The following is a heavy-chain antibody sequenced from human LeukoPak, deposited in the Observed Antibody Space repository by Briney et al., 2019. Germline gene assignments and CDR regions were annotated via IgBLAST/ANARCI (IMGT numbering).Heavy chain of an antibody. CDR2: INPNSGGT. D-gene: IGHD1-26*01. Sequence: GASVKVSCKASGYTFTGYYMHWVRQAPGQGLEWMGWINPNSGGTNYAQKFQGRVTMTRDTSISTAYMELSRLRSDDTAVYYCARGYIVGATSRSPPNFDYWGQGTLVTVSS. V-gene: IGHV1-2*02. CDR1: GYTFTGYY. CDR3: ARGYIVGATSRSPPNFDY. J-gene: IGHJ4*02.